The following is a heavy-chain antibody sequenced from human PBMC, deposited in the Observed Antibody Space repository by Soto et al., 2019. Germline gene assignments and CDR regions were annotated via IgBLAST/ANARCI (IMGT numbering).Heavy chain of an antibody. D-gene: IGHD3-22*01. V-gene: IGHV1-69*13. CDR2: IIPLSGTT. J-gene: IGHJ4*02. CDR3: ARGPDRSGFYLFDY. Sequence: SVKVSCKASGGTFSNHALSWVRQAPGQGPEWMGGIIPLSGTTNYAPKFQGRVTITADESMTTAYMELSSLRYADTAVYYCARGPDRSGFYLFDYWGQGTLVTVSS. CDR1: GGTFSNHA.